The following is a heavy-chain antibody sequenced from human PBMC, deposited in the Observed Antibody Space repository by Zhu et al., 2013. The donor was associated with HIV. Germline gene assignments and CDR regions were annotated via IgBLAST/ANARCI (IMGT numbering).Heavy chain of an antibody. V-gene: IGHV4-34*01. CDR3: TSGQVPVPGLSITRGGPGKTHVGAQGNP. J-gene: IGHJ5*02. CDR2: INQNGGT. CDR1: GGSFSGNL. D-gene: IGHD5-12*01. Sequence: QVQLQQWGAGLLKPSETLSLTCDVSGGSFSGNLWSWIRQPPGKGLEWIGDINQNGGTFYNPSLKGRVTLSLDTSTKQLSLNLTSVTAADSAIYYCTSGQVPVPGLSITRGGPGKTHVGAQGNPWV.